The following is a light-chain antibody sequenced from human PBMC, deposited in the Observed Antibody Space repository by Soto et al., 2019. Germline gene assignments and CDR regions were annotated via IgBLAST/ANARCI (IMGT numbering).Light chain of an antibody. Sequence: DIQMTQSPATLSASVGDRVTRTCRASQSISSWLAWYQQKPGKAPKLLIYKASSLESGVPSRFSGSGSGTEFTLTISSLQPDDFATYYCQQYNSYPLTFGGGTKVDIK. CDR1: QSISSW. V-gene: IGKV1-5*03. J-gene: IGKJ4*01. CDR2: KAS. CDR3: QQYNSYPLT.